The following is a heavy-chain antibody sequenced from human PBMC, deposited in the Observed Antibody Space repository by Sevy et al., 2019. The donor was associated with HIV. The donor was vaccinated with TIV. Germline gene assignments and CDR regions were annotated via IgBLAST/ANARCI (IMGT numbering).Heavy chain of an antibody. D-gene: IGHD3-10*01. CDR3: ARAAITMVRGVKSYYGMDV. J-gene: IGHJ6*02. CDR1: GGSFSGYY. V-gene: IGHV4-34*01. Sequence: SETLSLTCAVYGGSFSGYYWSWIRQPPGKGLEWIGEINHSGSTNYNPSFKSRVTISVDTSKNQFSLKLSSVTAADTAVYYCARAAITMVRGVKSYYGMDVWGQGTTVTVSS. CDR2: INHSGST.